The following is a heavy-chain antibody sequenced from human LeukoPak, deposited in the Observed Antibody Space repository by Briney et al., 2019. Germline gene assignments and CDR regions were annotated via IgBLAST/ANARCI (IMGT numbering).Heavy chain of an antibody. CDR3: AKDKYGSGWYLIDY. CDR1: GFTFDDYT. CDR2: ISWDGGRT. J-gene: IGHJ4*02. V-gene: IGHV3-43*01. Sequence: GGSLRFSCAASGFTFDDYTMHWVRQAPGKGLEWISLISWDGGRTYYADSVKGRFTISRDNSKNSLYLQMNSLRTEDTALNYCAKDKYGSGWYLIDYWGQGTLVTVSS. D-gene: IGHD6-19*01.